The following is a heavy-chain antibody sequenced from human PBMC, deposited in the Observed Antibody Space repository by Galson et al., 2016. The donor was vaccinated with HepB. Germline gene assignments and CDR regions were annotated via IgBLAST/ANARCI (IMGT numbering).Heavy chain of an antibody. CDR2: ISYDGRKK. CDR3: AKDRGCYAMDV. J-gene: IGHJ6*02. CDR1: GFTFNSYA. Sequence: SLRLSCAASGFTFNSYAMHWVRQAPGKAPEWVAVISYDGRKKYYADSVKGRFTISRDKSKKTLFLEMNSLRPEDTAVYHCAKDRGCYAMDVWGQGTTVTVSS. D-gene: IGHD3-10*01. V-gene: IGHV3-30*04.